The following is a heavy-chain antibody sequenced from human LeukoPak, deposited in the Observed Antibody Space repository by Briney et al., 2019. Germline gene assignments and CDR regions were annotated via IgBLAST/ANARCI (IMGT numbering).Heavy chain of an antibody. J-gene: IGHJ4*02. CDR1: GFTFSSYA. Sequence: GSLRLSCAASGFTFSSYAMSWVRQAPGKGLEWVSALSGSGGGTYYADSVKGRFTISRDNSKNTLYLQMNSLRAEDTALYYCARVSGSGSEWGQGTLVTVSS. D-gene: IGHD3-10*01. V-gene: IGHV3-23*01. CDR3: ARVSGSGSE. CDR2: LSGSGGGT.